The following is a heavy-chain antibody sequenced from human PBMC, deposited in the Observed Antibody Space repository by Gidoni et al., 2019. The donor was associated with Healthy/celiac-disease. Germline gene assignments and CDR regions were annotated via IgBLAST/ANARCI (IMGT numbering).Heavy chain of an antibody. J-gene: IGHJ6*02. CDR1: GFTFSSYA. CDR3: ARDNPLNHDYGDLRRGYGMDV. V-gene: IGHV3-30-3*01. CDR2: ISYDGSNK. D-gene: IGHD4-17*01. Sequence: GGVVQPGRSLRLSCAASGFTFSSYAMHWVRQAPGKGLEWVAVISYDGSNKYYADSVKGRFTISRDNSKNTLYLQMNSLRAEDTAVYYCARDNPLNHDYGDLRRGYGMDVWGQGTTVTVSS.